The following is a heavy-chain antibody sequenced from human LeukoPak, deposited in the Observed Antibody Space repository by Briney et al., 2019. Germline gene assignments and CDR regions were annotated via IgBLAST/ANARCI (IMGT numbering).Heavy chain of an antibody. CDR1: GYTFTSYG. D-gene: IGHD6-19*01. CDR2: ISAYNGNT. V-gene: IGHV1-18*01. CDR3: ARDGSSGWYVDLDY. Sequence: GASVKVSCKASGYTFTSYGISWVRQAPGQGLEWMGWISAYNGNTNYAQKLQGRVTMTTDASTSTAYMELRGLRSDDTAVYYCARDGSSGWYVDLDYWGQGTLVTVSS. J-gene: IGHJ4*02.